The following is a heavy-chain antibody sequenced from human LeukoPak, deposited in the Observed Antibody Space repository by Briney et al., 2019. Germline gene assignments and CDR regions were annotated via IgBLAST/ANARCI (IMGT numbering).Heavy chain of an antibody. V-gene: IGHV3-7*01. J-gene: IGHJ4*02. D-gene: IGHD3-9*01. CDR3: ARDQFFDWLFYYDY. Sequence: PGGSLRLSCAASGFTSSSYWMSWVRQAPGKGLEWVANIKQDGSEEYYVDSVKGRFTISRDNAKNSLYLQMNSLRAEDTAVYYCARDQFFDWLFYYDYWGQGTLVTVSS. CDR2: IKQDGSEE. CDR1: GFTSSSYW.